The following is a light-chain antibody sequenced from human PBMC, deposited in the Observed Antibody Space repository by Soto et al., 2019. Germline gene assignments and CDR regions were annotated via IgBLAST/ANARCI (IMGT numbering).Light chain of an antibody. V-gene: IGKV3-20*01. J-gene: IGKJ1*01. CDR2: GAS. Sequence: EIVLTQSPGTLSLTPGERATLSCRASQSVRNNFLTWYQHKPGQAPKLLIYGASNRASGIPDRFTASGSGTDFLLTISSLETEDFAVDYCQQSGPAGTFRPGSRVEIK. CDR3: QQSGPAGT. CDR1: QSVRNNF.